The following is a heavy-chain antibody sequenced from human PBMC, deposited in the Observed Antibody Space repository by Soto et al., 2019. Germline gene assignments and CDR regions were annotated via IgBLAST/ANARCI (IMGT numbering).Heavy chain of an antibody. D-gene: IGHD3-22*01. Sequence: GASVKVSCKASGGTFSSYAISWVRQAPGQGLEWMGGIIPIFGTANYAQKFQGRVTITADESTSTAYMELSSLRSEDTAVYYCARIDDSSGYYNYYYYYGMDVWGQGTTVTVS. CDR1: GGTFSSYA. CDR3: ARIDDSSGYYNYYYYYGMDV. V-gene: IGHV1-69*13. CDR2: IIPIFGTA. J-gene: IGHJ6*02.